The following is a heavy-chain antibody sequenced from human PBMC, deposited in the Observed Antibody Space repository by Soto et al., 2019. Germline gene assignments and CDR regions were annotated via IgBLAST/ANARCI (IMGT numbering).Heavy chain of an antibody. CDR3: AKDREYGDFFDY. V-gene: IGHV3-23*01. CDR1: GFTFSSYA. J-gene: IGHJ4*02. CDR2: ISGSGGST. D-gene: IGHD4-17*01. Sequence: SLSLSCAASGFTFSSYAMSWVRQAPGKGLEWVSAISGSGGSTYYADSVKGRFTISRDNSKNTLYLQMNSLRAEDTAVYYCAKDREYGDFFDYWGQGTLVTVSS.